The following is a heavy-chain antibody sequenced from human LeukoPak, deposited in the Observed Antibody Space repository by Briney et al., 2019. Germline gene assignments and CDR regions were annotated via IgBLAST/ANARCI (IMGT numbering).Heavy chain of an antibody. Sequence: GGSLRLSCAASGFTFFHYGFHWVRQAPGKGLEWVAVIWYDGSKQYYADSVKGRFTISRDNFKNTLYLQMNSLRADDTAVFYCARYKSLGARQIEYWGQGTLVTVSS. D-gene: IGHD3-16*01. V-gene: IGHV3-33*01. CDR3: ARYKSLGARQIEY. CDR2: IWYDGSKQ. CDR1: GFTFFHYG. J-gene: IGHJ4*02.